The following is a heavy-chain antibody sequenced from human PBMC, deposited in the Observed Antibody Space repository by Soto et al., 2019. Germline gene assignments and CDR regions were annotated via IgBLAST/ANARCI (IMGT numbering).Heavy chain of an antibody. D-gene: IGHD3-16*01. J-gene: IGHJ5*02. CDR1: GFTISNAW. Sequence: GGSLTLSCAASGFTISNAWMTWVRQAPGKGLEWVGLIKSKIHGGTTDYIAPVKGRFIISRDDSKNTLYLEMNSLKIEDTAVYYCTTEDGWATSWGRGTLVTVSS. V-gene: IGHV3-15*01. CDR3: TTEDGWATS. CDR2: IKSKIHGGTT.